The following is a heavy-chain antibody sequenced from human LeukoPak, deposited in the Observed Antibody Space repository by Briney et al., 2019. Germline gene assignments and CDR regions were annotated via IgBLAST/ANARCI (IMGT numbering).Heavy chain of an antibody. CDR3: ARLESIWLPCLDY. D-gene: IGHD3-3*02. J-gene: IGHJ4*02. Sequence: GESLKISCRGSGYSFTSYWIAWVRQMPGKGLEWMGIIYPRDSDTRYSPSFQGQVTISADKSISAAYLQWSSLKASDTAMYYCARLESIWLPCLDYWGQGTLVTVSS. CDR2: IYPRDSDT. CDR1: GYSFTSYW. V-gene: IGHV5-51*01.